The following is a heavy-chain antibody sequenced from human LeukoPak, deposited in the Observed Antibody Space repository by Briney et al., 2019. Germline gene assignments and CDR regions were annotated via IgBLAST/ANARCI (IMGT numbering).Heavy chain of an antibody. J-gene: IGHJ4*02. Sequence: GGSLRLSCSASGFTFSSYWMIWVRQAPGKGLEWVANINQVGSEKYYADSVKGRFTISRDNSKNSLYLQTNSLRAEDTAVYFCARDHSEPGVFFDSWGQGTLVTVSS. CDR1: GFTFSSYW. CDR3: ARDHSEPGVFFDS. CDR2: INQVGSEK. D-gene: IGHD1-14*01. V-gene: IGHV3-7*05.